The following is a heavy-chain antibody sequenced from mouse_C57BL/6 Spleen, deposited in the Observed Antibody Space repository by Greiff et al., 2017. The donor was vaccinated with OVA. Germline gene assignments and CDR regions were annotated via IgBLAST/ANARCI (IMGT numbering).Heavy chain of an antibody. D-gene: IGHD2-3*01. CDR3: AGGGLLRPMDY. V-gene: IGHV1-42*01. CDR1: GYSFTGYY. CDR2: INPSTGGT. Sequence: EVKLQESGPELVKPGASVKISCKASGYSFTGYYMNWVKQSPEKSLEWIGEINPSTGGTTYNQKFKAKATLTVDKSSSTAYMQLKSLTSEDAAVYCCAGGGLLRPMDYWGQGTSVTVSS. J-gene: IGHJ4*01.